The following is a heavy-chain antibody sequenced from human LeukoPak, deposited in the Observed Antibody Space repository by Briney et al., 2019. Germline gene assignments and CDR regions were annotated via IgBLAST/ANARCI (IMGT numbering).Heavy chain of an antibody. Sequence: SQTLSLTCTVSGGSISSGDYYWSWIRQPPGKGLEWIGYIYYSGSTYYNPSLKSRVTISVDTSKNQFSLKLSSVTAADTAVYYCARALLWFGTNWFDPWGQGTLVTVSS. V-gene: IGHV4-30-4*01. D-gene: IGHD3-10*01. J-gene: IGHJ5*02. CDR1: GGSISSGDYY. CDR3: ARALLWFGTNWFDP. CDR2: IYYSGST.